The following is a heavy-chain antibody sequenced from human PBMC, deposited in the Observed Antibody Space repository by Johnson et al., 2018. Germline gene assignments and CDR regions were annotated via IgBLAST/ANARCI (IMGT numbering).Heavy chain of an antibody. Sequence: VQLQESGGGLVQXGGSXRLXCAASGFTFSSFRMHWVRQAPGKGLVWVSRIYSDGTSITYADSVKGRFTISRDNAKNTLYLQMDSLRAEDTAVYYCAREDYGDYGYWGQGTLVTVSS. CDR3: AREDYGDYGY. V-gene: IGHV3-74*03. CDR2: IYSDGTSI. D-gene: IGHD4-17*01. J-gene: IGHJ4*02. CDR1: GFTFSSFR.